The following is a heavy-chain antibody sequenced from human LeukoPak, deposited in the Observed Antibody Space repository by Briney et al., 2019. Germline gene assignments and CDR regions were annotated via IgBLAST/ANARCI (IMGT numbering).Heavy chain of an antibody. D-gene: IGHD3-10*01. Sequence: PSETLSLTCTVSGGPISSSRYYRGWIRQPPGKGLEWIGSIYYSGSTYYNPSLKSRVTISVDTSKNQSSLKLSSVTAADTAVCYCARLSPYLGSGSSAFPDDFWGQGTLVTVSS. V-gene: IGHV4-39*01. J-gene: IGHJ4*02. CDR2: IYYSGST. CDR1: GGPISSSRYY. CDR3: ARLSPYLGSGSSAFPDDF.